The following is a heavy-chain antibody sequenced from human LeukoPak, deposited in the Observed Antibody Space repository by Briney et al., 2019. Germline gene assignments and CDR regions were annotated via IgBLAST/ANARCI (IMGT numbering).Heavy chain of an antibody. CDR2: INSDGSST. D-gene: IGHD6-19*01. V-gene: IGHV3-74*01. J-gene: IGHJ6*02. CDR1: GFTFSSYW. Sequence: GGSLRLSCAASGFTFSSYWMHWVRQAPGKGLVWVSRINSDGSSTSYADSVKGRFTISRDNAKNTLYLQMNSLRAEDTAVYYCARGPVAGAYYYYGMDVWGQGTTVTVSS. CDR3: ARGPVAGAYYYYGMDV.